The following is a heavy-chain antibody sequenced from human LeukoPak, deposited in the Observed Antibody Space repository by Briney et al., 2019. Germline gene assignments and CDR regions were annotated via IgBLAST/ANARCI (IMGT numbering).Heavy chain of an antibody. CDR3: ARVDTAMVIDY. D-gene: IGHD5-18*01. Sequence: GGSLRLSCAASGFTFSSYSMNWVRQAPGKGLEWVSSISSSSSYIYYADSVRGRFTISRDNAKNSLYLQMNSLRAEDTAVYYCARVDTAMVIDYWGQGTLVTVSS. J-gene: IGHJ4*02. V-gene: IGHV3-21*01. CDR2: ISSSSSYI. CDR1: GFTFSSYS.